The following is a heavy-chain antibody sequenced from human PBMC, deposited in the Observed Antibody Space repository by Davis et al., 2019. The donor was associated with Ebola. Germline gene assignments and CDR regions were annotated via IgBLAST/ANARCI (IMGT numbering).Heavy chain of an antibody. D-gene: IGHD4-17*01. Sequence: AASVKVSCKASGYTFTSYGISWVRQAPGQGLEWMGWISAYNGNTNYAQKLQGRVTMTTDTSTSTAYMELRSLRSDDTAVYYCARDPSPYGDYGHGMDVWGKGTTVTVSS. CDR2: ISAYNGNT. V-gene: IGHV1-18*04. J-gene: IGHJ6*04. CDR1: GYTFTSYG. CDR3: ARDPSPYGDYGHGMDV.